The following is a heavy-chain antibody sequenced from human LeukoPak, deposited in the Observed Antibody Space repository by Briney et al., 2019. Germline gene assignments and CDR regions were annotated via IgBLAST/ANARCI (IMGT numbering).Heavy chain of an antibody. CDR2: ISAYNGNT. Sequence: ASVKVSCKASGYTFTGYGISWVRQAPGQGLEWMGWISAYNGNTNYAQKLQGRVTMTTDTSTSTAYMELRSLRSDDTAVYYCARQTGGSGRNHPDYWGQGTLVTVSS. D-gene: IGHD6-19*01. V-gene: IGHV1-18*01. CDR3: ARQTGGSGRNHPDY. J-gene: IGHJ4*02. CDR1: GYTFTGYG.